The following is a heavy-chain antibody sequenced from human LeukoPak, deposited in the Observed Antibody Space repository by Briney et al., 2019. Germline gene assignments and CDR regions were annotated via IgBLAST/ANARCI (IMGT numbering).Heavy chain of an antibody. CDR1: GFTFSSYG. CDR2: ISYDGSNK. J-gene: IGHJ4*02. V-gene: IGHV3-30*18. D-gene: IGHD3-22*01. CDR3: AEDHYDSSGYYYFDY. Sequence: PGGSLRLSCAASGFTFSSYGMHWVRQAPGKGLEWVAVISYDGSNKYYADSVKGRFTISRDNSKNTLYLQMNSLRAEDTAVYYCAEDHYDSSGYYYFDYWGQGTLVTVSS.